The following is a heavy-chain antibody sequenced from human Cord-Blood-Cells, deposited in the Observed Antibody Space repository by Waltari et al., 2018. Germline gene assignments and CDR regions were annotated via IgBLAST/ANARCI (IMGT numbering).Heavy chain of an antibody. CDR1: GSTFTSYD. D-gene: IGHD4-4*01. CDR2: MNPNSGNT. J-gene: IGHJ6*03. Sequence: QVQLVQSGAEVKKPGASVKVSCTASGSTFTSYDLNWVRQATGQGLEWMGWMNPNSGNTGYAQKFQGRVTITRNTSISTAYMELSSLRSEDTAVYYCARGPVRGGSYYYYMDVWGKGTTVTVSS. V-gene: IGHV1-8*03. CDR3: ARGPVRGGSYYYYMDV.